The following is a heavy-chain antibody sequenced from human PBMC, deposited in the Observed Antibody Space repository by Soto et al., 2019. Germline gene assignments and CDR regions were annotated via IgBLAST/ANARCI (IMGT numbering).Heavy chain of an antibody. Sequence: EVQLVESGGGLIQPGGSLRLSCAASGFTVSNNYMSWVRQAPGKGLEWLSFIYSSGTTYYADSVKGRFTISRDNSKNTLYLQMSSLRIEDTAVYYCARQYCSGGSCYYGYDIWGQGTLVTVSS. V-gene: IGHV3-53*01. CDR2: IYSSGTT. CDR1: GFTVSNNY. D-gene: IGHD2-15*01. CDR3: ARQYCSGGSCYYGYDI. J-gene: IGHJ4*02.